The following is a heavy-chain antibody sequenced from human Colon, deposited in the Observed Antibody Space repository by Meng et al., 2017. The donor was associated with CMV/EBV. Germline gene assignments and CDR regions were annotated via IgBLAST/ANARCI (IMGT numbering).Heavy chain of an antibody. CDR1: GFTFSSYS. D-gene: IGHD3-22*01. CDR3: ARDTDSSGYYVDY. CDR2: ISSSSSYI. Sequence: EVQLVESGGGLVKPGGSLRLSCAASGFTFSSYSMNWVRQAPGKGLEWVSSISSSSSYIYYADSVKGRFTISRDNAKNSLYLQMNSLRAEDTAVYYCARDTDSSGYYVDYWGQGTLVTVAS. V-gene: IGHV3-21*01. J-gene: IGHJ4*02.